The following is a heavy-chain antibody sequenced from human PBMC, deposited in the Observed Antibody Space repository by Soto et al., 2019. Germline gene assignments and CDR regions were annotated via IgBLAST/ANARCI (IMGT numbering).Heavy chain of an antibody. V-gene: IGHV3-21*05. CDR2: ISSSSSYI. D-gene: IGHD5-12*01. J-gene: IGHJ4*02. CDR1: GFTFSTYS. CDR3: ASYRWLQPRFDY. Sequence: GGSLRLSCAASGFTFSTYSMNWVRQAPGKGLEWVSYISSSSSYIYYADSVKGRFTISRDNSKNTLYLQMNSLRTEDTAVYYCASYRWLQPRFDYWGQGTLVTVSS.